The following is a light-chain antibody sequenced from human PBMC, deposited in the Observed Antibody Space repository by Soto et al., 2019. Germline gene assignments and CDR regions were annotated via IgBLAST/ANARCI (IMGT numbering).Light chain of an antibody. CDR1: QSVSSY. V-gene: IGKV3-11*01. Sequence: EIVLTQSPATLSLSPGERATLSCRASQSVSSYLAWYQQKPGQAPRLLIYDASNRATGIPARFSGSGSGTDSTLTISSLEPEDFAVYYCQQRSNWLFGGGTKVEI. CDR3: QQRSNWL. CDR2: DAS. J-gene: IGKJ4*01.